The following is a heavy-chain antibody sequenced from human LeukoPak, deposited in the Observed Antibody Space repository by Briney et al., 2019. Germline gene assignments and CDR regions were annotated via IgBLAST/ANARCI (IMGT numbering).Heavy chain of an antibody. CDR2: TGSTGVST. V-gene: IGHV3-23*01. Sequence: PGGSLRLSCAASGFTFSSYAMNWVRQAPGKGLEWVSATGSTGVSTFYADSVKGRFTVSRDNSKNTLSLQMNSLRAEDTVVYYCAKDPGVVPAHYFDYWGQGILVTVSS. CDR3: AKDPGVVPAHYFDY. D-gene: IGHD2-2*01. J-gene: IGHJ4*02. CDR1: GFTFSSYA.